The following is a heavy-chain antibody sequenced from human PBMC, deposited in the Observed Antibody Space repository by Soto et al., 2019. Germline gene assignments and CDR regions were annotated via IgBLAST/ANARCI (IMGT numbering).Heavy chain of an antibody. Sequence: SETLSLTCTVSGGSINDYYWSWIRQTPGKGLEWVGFMYYSETTKYNPSLKGRVNMSLDTSKNQVSLHLQSVTAADTAVYYCARANSSTWYKLEYKWFDPWGQGTPVTVSS. CDR3: ARANSSTWYKLEYKWFDP. J-gene: IGHJ5*02. V-gene: IGHV4-59*01. D-gene: IGHD6-13*01. CDR1: GGSINDYY. CDR2: MYYSETT.